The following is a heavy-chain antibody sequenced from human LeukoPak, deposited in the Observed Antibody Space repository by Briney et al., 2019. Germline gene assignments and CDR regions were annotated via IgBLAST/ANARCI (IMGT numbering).Heavy chain of an antibody. D-gene: IGHD3-10*01. Sequence: GGSLRLSCAASGFTFSSYWMSWVRQAPGKGLEWVANIKQDGSEKYYVDSVKGRFTISRDNAKNSLYLQMNSLRAEDTAVYYCARDVVLLWFGEPRAFDIWGQGTMVTVSS. J-gene: IGHJ3*02. V-gene: IGHV3-7*03. CDR3: ARDVVLLWFGEPRAFDI. CDR1: GFTFSSYW. CDR2: IKQDGSEK.